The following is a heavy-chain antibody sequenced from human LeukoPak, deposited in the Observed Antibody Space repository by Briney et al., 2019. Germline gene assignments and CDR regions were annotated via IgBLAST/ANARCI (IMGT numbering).Heavy chain of an antibody. Sequence: SETLSLTCAVSGGSISSYFWSWIRQPLGKGLEWIAYIFYSRTTNYNPSLKGRINISIDTSRNQFSLKLSSVTAADTAVYYCARGVPTSYYYESAAYYFDYWGQGTLVTVSS. CDR2: IFYSRTT. V-gene: IGHV4-59*01. D-gene: IGHD3-22*01. J-gene: IGHJ4*02. CDR1: GGSISSYF. CDR3: ARGVPTSYYYESAAYYFDY.